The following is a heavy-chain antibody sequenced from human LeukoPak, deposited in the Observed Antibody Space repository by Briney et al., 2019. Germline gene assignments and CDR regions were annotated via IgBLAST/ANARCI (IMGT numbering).Heavy chain of an antibody. CDR1: GYNFITYW. CDR2: IYPGDSDT. J-gene: IGHJ3*02. D-gene: IGHD4-23*01. Sequence: GESLKISCKGSGYNFITYWIGWVRQMPGKGLEWMGIIYPGDSDTRYSPSFQGQVTISADKSISTAYLQWSSLKASDTAMYYCARGLRWSVLDAFDIWGQGTMVTVSS. V-gene: IGHV5-51*01. CDR3: ARGLRWSVLDAFDI.